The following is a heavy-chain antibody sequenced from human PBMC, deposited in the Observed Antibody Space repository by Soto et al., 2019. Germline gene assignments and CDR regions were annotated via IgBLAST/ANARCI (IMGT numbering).Heavy chain of an antibody. CDR1: GGSVSTGNW. V-gene: IGHV4-4*02. J-gene: IGHJ3*02. D-gene: IGHD2-15*01. Sequence: LSLTCAVSGGSVSTGNWWSWVRQPPGKGLEWIGEIYYSGSTNYNPSLKSRVTISVDTSKNQFSLKLSSVTAADTAVYYCARVPDLVVAATRGAFDIWGQGTMVTVSS. CDR3: ARVPDLVVAATRGAFDI. CDR2: IYYSGST.